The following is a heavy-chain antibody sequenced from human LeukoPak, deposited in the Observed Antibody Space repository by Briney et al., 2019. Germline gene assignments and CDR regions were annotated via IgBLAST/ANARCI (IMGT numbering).Heavy chain of an antibody. CDR2: FHNSGTS. Sequence: TSETLSLTCTGSDDSISDYYRGWIRQPPGKGLEWIGYFHNSGTSTYNPSLKSRVTISADTSKNQFSLKLNSLTTADTAVYYCTRGAGWLIDYWGQGILVTVSS. D-gene: IGHD3-16*01. CDR1: DDSISDYY. J-gene: IGHJ4*02. V-gene: IGHV4-59*01. CDR3: TRGAGWLIDY.